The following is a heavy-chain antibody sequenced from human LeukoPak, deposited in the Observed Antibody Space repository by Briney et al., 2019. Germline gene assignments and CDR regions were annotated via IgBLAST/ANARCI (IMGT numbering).Heavy chain of an antibody. V-gene: IGHV1-2*02. CDR2: INPNSGGT. J-gene: IGHJ5*02. D-gene: IGHD6-19*01. CDR1: GYTFTGYY. Sequence: ASVKVSCKASGYTFTGYYMHWVRQAPGQGLEWMGLINPNSGGTNYAQKFQGRVTMTRDTSISTAYMELSRLRSDDTAVYYCARAPPVRGWYGNWFAPWGQGTLVTVSS. CDR3: ARAPPVRGWYGNWFAP.